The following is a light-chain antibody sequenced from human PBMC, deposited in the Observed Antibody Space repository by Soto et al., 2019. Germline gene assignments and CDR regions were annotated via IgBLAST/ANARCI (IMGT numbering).Light chain of an antibody. CDR1: QGISSY. CDR2: AAS. Sequence: ALRMTQSPSSLSASTGDRVTITCRASQGISSYLAWYQQKPGKAPKLLIYAASTLQSGVPSRFSGSGSGTDFTFTISCLQSEDFATYYCQQYYSYPFSFGPGTKVDIK. V-gene: IGKV1-8*01. CDR3: QQYYSYPFS. J-gene: IGKJ3*01.